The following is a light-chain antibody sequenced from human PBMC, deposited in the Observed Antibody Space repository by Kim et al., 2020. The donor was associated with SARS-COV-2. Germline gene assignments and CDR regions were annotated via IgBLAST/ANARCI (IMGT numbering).Light chain of an antibody. CDR1: SSDVGAYHY. CDR3: TSYAGNNNLI. V-gene: IGLV2-8*01. Sequence: SALTQPPSASGSAGQAVTISCTGTSSDVGAYHYVSWYQQHPGKAPKLLIFEVNKRPSGVPDRFSGSKSGNTASLIVSGLQAEDEAAYFCTSYAGNNNLIFGGGTKLTVL. CDR2: EVN. J-gene: IGLJ2*01.